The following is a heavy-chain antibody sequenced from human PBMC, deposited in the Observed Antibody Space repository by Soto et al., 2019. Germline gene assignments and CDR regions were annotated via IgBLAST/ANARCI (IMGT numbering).Heavy chain of an antibody. Sequence: PSETLSLTCTVSGGSISSSSYYWGWIRQPPGKRLEWIGRIYHSGSTNYNPSLKSRVTISVDKSKNQFSLKLSSVTAADTAVYYCASRRPRYNYYDSSGYPYLSYWGQGTLVTVSS. CDR2: IYHSGST. V-gene: IGHV4-39*07. D-gene: IGHD3-22*01. CDR3: ASRRPRYNYYDSSGYPYLSY. J-gene: IGHJ4*02. CDR1: GGSISSSSYY.